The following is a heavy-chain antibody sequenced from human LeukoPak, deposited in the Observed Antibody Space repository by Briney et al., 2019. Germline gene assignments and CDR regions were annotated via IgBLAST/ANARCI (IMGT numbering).Heavy chain of an antibody. J-gene: IGHJ4*02. Sequence: PSETLSLTCTVSGGSISSSSYYWGWIRQPPGKRLEWIGSIYYSGSTYYNPSLKSRVTISVDTSKNQFSLKLSSVTAADTAVYYCARPPYDFWSGDSYYFDYWGQGTLVTVSS. D-gene: IGHD3-3*01. CDR3: ARPPYDFWSGDSYYFDY. CDR1: GGSISSSSYY. V-gene: IGHV4-39*01. CDR2: IYYSGST.